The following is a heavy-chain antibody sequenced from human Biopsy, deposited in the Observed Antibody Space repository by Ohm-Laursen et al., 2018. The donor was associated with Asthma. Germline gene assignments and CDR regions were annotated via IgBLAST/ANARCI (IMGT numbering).Heavy chain of an antibody. D-gene: IGHD3-22*01. V-gene: IGHV3-53*01. CDR2: IYSGGTS. Sequence: LSLTCAASGFTVSRDHMFWVRQAPGKGLEWVSVIYSGGTSDTADSVRGRFTISRDFYKNTLYLQMDSLRAEDTAVYYCARGDSCGLSHFYFDFRGQGTLVTVSS. CDR1: GFTVSRDH. J-gene: IGHJ4*02. CDR3: ARGDSCGLSHFYFDF.